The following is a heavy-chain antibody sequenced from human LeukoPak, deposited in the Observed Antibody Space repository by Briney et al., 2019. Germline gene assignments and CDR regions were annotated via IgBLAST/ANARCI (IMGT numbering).Heavy chain of an antibody. V-gene: IGHV3-30-3*01. CDR3: ARDLMRDAFDI. CDR1: GFTFSSYA. D-gene: IGHD2-8*01. CDR2: ISYDGSNK. Sequence: GGSLRLSCAASGFTFSSYAMHWVRQAPGKGLEWVAVISYDGSNKYYADSVKGRFTISRDNSKNTLYLQMNSLRAEDTAVYYCARDLMRDAFDIWGQGTMVTVSS. J-gene: IGHJ3*02.